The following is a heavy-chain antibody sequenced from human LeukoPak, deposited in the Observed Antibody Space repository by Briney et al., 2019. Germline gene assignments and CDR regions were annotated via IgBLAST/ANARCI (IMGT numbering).Heavy chain of an antibody. Sequence: SETLSVTCAVYGGSFSGYYWSWIRQPPGKGLEWIGEINHSGSTNYNPSLKSRVTISVDTSKNQFSLKLSSVTAADTAVYYCAKWNDSGPYFDYWGQGTLVTVSS. D-gene: IGHD1-1*01. J-gene: IGHJ4*02. CDR2: INHSGST. CDR1: GGSFSGYY. V-gene: IGHV4-34*01. CDR3: AKWNDSGPYFDY.